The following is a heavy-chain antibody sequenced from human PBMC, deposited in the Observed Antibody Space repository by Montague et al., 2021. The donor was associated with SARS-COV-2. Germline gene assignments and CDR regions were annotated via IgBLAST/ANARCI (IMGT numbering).Heavy chain of an antibody. D-gene: IGHD2-2*01. Sequence: SETLSLTCTVSGASINNSYCCWTRQPPAKGLERICLIYNSGITNYNSSLSTRVSISIDAATNQFSLTLKLGTAAATAMSFRSCEDLLHGVAALAPGIRVTRDITTVDKNKSQWTTKVSAVNAAETRVDYGAGEDRDIYFDPWGQGTLVTVSS. CDR1: GASINNSY. V-gene: IGHV4-59*01. CDR3: SCEDLLHGVAALAPGIRVTRDITTVDKNKSQWTTKVSAVNAAETRVDYGAGEDRDIYFDP. J-gene: IGHJ4*02. CDR2: IYNSGIT.